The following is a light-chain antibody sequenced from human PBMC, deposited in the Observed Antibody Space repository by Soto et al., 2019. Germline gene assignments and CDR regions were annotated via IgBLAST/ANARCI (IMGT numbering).Light chain of an antibody. Sequence: DIQMTQSPSTLSASVGDRVTITCRASQSISNYLAWYQQKPGKAPKLLIYDASSLESGVPSRFSGSGSGTEFTLTISSLQPADFATYYCQQFNTYSRTFGQGTTVEVK. J-gene: IGKJ1*01. CDR2: DAS. CDR3: QQFNTYSRT. CDR1: QSISNY. V-gene: IGKV1-5*01.